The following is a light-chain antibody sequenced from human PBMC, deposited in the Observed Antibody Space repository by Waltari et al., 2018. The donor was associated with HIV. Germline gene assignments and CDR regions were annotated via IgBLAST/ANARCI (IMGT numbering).Light chain of an antibody. V-gene: IGKV1-5*03. CDR1: QTINNW. CDR3: QQYNRYYT. CDR2: KAS. Sequence: DIQMTQSPSILSASVGDRVTIPCRASQTINNWLAWYQQKPGKAPKLLIYKASNLESGVPSRVSGSGSGTEFTRTINSLQPDDFATYYGQQYNRYYTFGQGTKLEIK. J-gene: IGKJ2*01.